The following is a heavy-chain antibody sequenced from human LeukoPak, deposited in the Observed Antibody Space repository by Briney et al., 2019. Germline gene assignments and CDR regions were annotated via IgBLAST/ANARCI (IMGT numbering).Heavy chain of an antibody. D-gene: IGHD6-25*01. CDR3: ARIALNIAAQYYFDY. J-gene: IGHJ4*02. V-gene: IGHV3-11*01. Sequence: GGSLRLSCAASGFTFSDYYMSWIRQAPGKGLEWVSYISSSGSTIYYADSVKGRFTISRDNAKNSLYLQMNSLRAEDTAVYYCARIALNIAAQYYFDYWGQGTLVTVSS. CDR1: GFTFSDYY. CDR2: ISSSGSTI.